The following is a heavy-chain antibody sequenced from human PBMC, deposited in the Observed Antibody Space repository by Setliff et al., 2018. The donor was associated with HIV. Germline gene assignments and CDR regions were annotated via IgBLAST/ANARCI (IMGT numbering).Heavy chain of an antibody. J-gene: IGHJ4*02. CDR3: ARGLSFYDPGGFDY. Sequence: KPSETLSLTCTVSGGSISSYYWSWIRQPPGKGLEWLGHIYSSGSTNYNPSLKSRVTISVDTSKNQFSLKLSSVTAADTAVYYCARGLSFYDPGGFDYWGQGTLVTVSS. CDR2: IYSSGST. V-gene: IGHV4-4*09. CDR1: GGSISSYY. D-gene: IGHD3-22*01.